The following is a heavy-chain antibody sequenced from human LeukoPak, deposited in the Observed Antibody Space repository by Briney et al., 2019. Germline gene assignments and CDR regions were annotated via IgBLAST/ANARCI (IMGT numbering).Heavy chain of an antibody. Sequence: PSETLSLTCTVSGDSISSSDSYWGWIRQPPGKGLEWIGSIYYSGTTYYNPSLKSRVTISVDTSNNHFSLKLSSVTAADTAVYYCGRFTRSGLAPYYYYAMDVWGQGTTVTVSS. J-gene: IGHJ6*02. CDR2: IYYSGTT. V-gene: IGHV4-39*02. CDR1: GDSISSSDSY. D-gene: IGHD3-3*01. CDR3: GRFTRSGLAPYYYYAMDV.